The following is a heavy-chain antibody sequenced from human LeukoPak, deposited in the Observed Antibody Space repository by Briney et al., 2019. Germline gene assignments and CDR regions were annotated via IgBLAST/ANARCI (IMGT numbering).Heavy chain of an antibody. CDR1: GGSISSSSYY. J-gene: IGHJ4*02. V-gene: IGHV4-39*02. Sequence: PSETLSLTCTVSGGSISSSSYYWGWIRQPPGKGLEWIGSIYYSGSTYYNPTLKSRVTISVDTSKNQFSLKLSSVTAADTAVYYCARDSSEYCSSTSCYHFDYWGQGTLVTVSS. CDR3: ARDSSEYCSSTSCYHFDY. CDR2: IYYSGST. D-gene: IGHD2-2*01.